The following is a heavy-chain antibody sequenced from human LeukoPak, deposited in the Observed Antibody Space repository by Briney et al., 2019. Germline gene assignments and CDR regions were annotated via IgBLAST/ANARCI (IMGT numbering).Heavy chain of an antibody. CDR2: IGGSDATT. J-gene: IGHJ4*02. V-gene: IGHV3-11*01. Sequence: PGGSLRLSCAASGFTFSDYYMSWVRQAPGKGLEWVSYIGGSDATTYYADSVKGRLTISRDNAKNSLYLQMNSLRAEDTAVYYCARGYFLRSAGAYSNNWYNDRYYFDYWGQGTLVTVPS. CDR3: ARGYFLRSAGAYSNNWYNDRYYFDY. D-gene: IGHD6-13*01. CDR1: GFTFSDYY.